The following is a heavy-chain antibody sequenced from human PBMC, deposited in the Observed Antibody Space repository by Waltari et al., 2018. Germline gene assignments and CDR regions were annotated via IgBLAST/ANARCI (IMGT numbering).Heavy chain of an antibody. J-gene: IGHJ3*02. CDR1: Y. D-gene: IGHD2-15*01. CDR2: IYHSGST. CDR3: ARVPNCSGGSCYPLNAFDI. Sequence: YWSWIRQHPGKGLEWIGYIYHSGSTYYNPSLKSRVTISVDRSKNQFSLKLSSVTAADTAVYYCARVPNCSGGSCYPLNAFDIWGQGTMVTVSS. V-gene: IGHV4-30-2*01.